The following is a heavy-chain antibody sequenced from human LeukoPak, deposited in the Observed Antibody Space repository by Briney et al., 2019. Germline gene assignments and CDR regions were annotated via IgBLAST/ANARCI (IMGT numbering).Heavy chain of an antibody. J-gene: IGHJ5*02. V-gene: IGHV1-69*01. CDR1: GFTFSSYA. CDR2: IIPIFGTA. Sequence: PGGSLRLSCAASGFTFSSYAISWVRQAPGQGLEWMGGIIPIFGTANYAQKFQGRVTIIADESTSTAYMELSSLRSEDTAVYYCARDELGYCSSTSCSLFDPWGQGTLVTVSS. D-gene: IGHD2-2*01. CDR3: ARDELGYCSSTSCSLFDP.